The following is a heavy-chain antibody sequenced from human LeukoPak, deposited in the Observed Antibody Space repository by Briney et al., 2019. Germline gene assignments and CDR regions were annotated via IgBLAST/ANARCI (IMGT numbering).Heavy chain of an antibody. CDR2: ISGSGGST. CDR3: AKDEGIVVVVAATQGMDV. D-gene: IGHD2-15*01. V-gene: IGHV3-23*01. J-gene: IGHJ6*02. Sequence: GGSLRLSCAASGLTFRNFAMNWVRQAPGKGLEWVSAISGSGGSTYYADSVKGRFTISRGNSKNTLYLQMNSLRAEDTAVYYCAKDEGIVVVVAATQGMDVWGQGTTVTVSS. CDR1: GLTFRNFA.